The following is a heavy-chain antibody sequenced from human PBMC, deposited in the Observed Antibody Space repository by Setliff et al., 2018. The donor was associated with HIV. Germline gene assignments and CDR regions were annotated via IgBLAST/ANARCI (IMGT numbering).Heavy chain of an antibody. CDR2: IYYSGNT. J-gene: IGHJ3*02. CDR3: ARQSDVWSGYYDGAFDI. V-gene: IGHV4-39*01. Sequence: PSETLSLTCTVSGGSISSSSYYWGWIRQPPGKGLECIGSIYYSGNTYYNPSLKSRVTISVETSKNQFSLKLSSVTAADTAVYYCARQSDVWSGYYDGAFDIWGQGTMVTVSS. CDR1: GGSISSSSYY. D-gene: IGHD3-3*01.